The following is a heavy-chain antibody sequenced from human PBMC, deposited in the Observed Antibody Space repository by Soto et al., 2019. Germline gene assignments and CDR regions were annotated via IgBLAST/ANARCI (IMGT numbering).Heavy chain of an antibody. CDR2: IWYDGSNK. CDR1: GFTFSSYG. V-gene: IGHV3-33*01. CDR3: AREGSCGYSYGMDV. J-gene: IGHJ6*02. Sequence: QVQLVESGGGVVQPGRSLRLSCGVSGFTFSSYGMHWVRQAPGEGLEWVAVIWYDGSNKYHGASVKGRFIISRDNSKKAVDLQMNSLRGEETAVYYCAREGSCGYSYGMDVWGQGTKVTVSS. D-gene: IGHD3-10*01.